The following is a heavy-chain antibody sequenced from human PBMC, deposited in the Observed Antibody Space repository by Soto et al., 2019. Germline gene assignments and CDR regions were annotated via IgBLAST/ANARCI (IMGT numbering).Heavy chain of an antibody. V-gene: IGHV3-7*01. CDR3: ARADFWSGTDFDY. CDR2: IKKDGSEK. J-gene: IGHJ4*02. CDR1: GFTFSSYW. Sequence: EVQLVESGGGLFQPGGSLRLSCAASGFTFSSYWMSWVRQAQGKGLEWVATIKKDGSEKYYVDSVKGRFTISRANAKNSLYLQMNSLRSEDTAVYYCARADFWSGTDFDYWGQGTLVTVSS. D-gene: IGHD3-3*01.